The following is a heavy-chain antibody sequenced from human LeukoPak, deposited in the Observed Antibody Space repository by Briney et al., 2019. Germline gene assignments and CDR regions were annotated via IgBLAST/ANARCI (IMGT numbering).Heavy chain of an antibody. D-gene: IGHD3-3*01. V-gene: IGHV4-4*07. CDR2: IYTSGST. CDR1: GGSISSYY. Sequence: SETLSLTCTVSGGSISSYYWSWIRQPAGEGLEWIGRIYTSGSTNYNHSLKSRVTMSVDTSKNQFSLKLSSVTAADTAVYYCARGDSIFGVAAPRQRTNWFDPWGQGTLVTVSS. CDR3: ARGDSIFGVAAPRQRTNWFDP. J-gene: IGHJ5*02.